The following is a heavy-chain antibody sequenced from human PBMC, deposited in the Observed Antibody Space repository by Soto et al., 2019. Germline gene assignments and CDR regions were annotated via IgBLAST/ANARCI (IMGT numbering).Heavy chain of an antibody. D-gene: IGHD2-21*01. CDR2: IYYSGST. V-gene: IGHV4-59*01. CDR1: GGSISSYY. CDR3: AREASYYGMDV. J-gene: IGHJ6*02. Sequence: SETLSLTCTVSGGSISSYYWSWIRQPPGKGLKWIGYIYYSGSTNYNPSLKSRVTISVDTSKNQFSLKLSSVTAADTAVYYCAREASYYGMDVWGQGTTVTVSS.